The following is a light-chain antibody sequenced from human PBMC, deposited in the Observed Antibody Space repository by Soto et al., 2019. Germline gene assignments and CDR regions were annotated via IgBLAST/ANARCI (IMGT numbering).Light chain of an antibody. CDR1: SSYVGAYNY. V-gene: IGLV2-14*01. J-gene: IGLJ1*01. Sequence: QSVLTQPASVSGSPGQSIAISCTGTSSYVGAYNYVSWYQQHPGKAPKLMIYDVSHRPSGASDRFSGSKSGNTASLTISGLQPEDEADYYCTSYTSSSTYVFGTGTKSPS. CDR2: DVS. CDR3: TSYTSSSTYV.